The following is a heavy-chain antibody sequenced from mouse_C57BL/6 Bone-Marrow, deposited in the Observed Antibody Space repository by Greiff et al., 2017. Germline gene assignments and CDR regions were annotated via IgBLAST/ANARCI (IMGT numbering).Heavy chain of an antibody. CDR3: ARHPPYYYGSSVAPWYFDV. J-gene: IGHJ1*03. CDR2: INPGSGGT. Sequence: QVQLQQSGAELVRPGTSVKVSCKASGYAFTNYLIEWVKQRPGQGLEWIGVINPGSGGTNYNEKFKGKATLTADKSSSTAYMQLSSLTSEDSAVYFCARHPPYYYGSSVAPWYFDVWGTGTTVTVSS. CDR1: GYAFTNYL. D-gene: IGHD1-1*01. V-gene: IGHV1-54*01.